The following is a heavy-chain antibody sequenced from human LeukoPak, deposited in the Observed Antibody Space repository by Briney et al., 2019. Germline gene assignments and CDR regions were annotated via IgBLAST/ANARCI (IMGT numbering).Heavy chain of an antibody. CDR2: IKNKTNGGTT. CDR3: TTTIVGVTTWFDP. Sequence: GGSLRLSCAASGFTLSNAYMSWVRQAPGKGLEWVGRIKNKTNGGTTDYAAPVKGRFTISRDDSKNPLYLQMNSLKTEDTAVYYCTTTIVGVTTWFDPWGQGTLVTVSS. V-gene: IGHV3-15*01. CDR1: GFTLSNAY. J-gene: IGHJ5*02. D-gene: IGHD1-26*01.